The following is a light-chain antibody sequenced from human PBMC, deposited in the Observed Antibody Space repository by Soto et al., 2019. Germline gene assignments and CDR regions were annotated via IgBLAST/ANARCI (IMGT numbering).Light chain of an antibody. Sequence: IQMTNSPSPLLPSLETRVPITCRPIQAISTYLNWYQQKPGKAPKLLIYDASNLETGVPSRFSGSGSGTDFTFTISSLQPEDIATYYCQQYDNLPLTFGQGTRLEIK. J-gene: IGKJ5*01. V-gene: IGKV1-33*01. CDR1: QAISTY. CDR3: QQYDNLPLT. CDR2: DAS.